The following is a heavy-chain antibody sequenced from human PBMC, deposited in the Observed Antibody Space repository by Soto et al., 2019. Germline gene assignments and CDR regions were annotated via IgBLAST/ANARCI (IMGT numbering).Heavy chain of an antibody. CDR2: INHSGST. V-gene: IGHV4-34*01. D-gene: IGHD6-6*01. CDR3: ARMRSSPGGYYYYGMDV. CDR1: GGSFSGYY. Sequence: PSETLSLTCAVYGGSFSGYYWSWIRQPPGKGLEWIGEINHSGSTNYNPSLKSRVTISVDTSKNQFYLKLSSVTAADTAVYYCARMRSSPGGYYYYGMDVWGQGTTVS. J-gene: IGHJ6*02.